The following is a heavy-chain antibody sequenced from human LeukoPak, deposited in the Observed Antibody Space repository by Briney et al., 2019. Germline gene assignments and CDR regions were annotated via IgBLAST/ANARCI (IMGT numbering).Heavy chain of an antibody. CDR1: GFTFSSYE. D-gene: IGHD5-18*01. Sequence: GGSLRLSCAASGFTFSSYEMNWVRQAPGKGLEWVSYISSSGSTIYYADSVKGRFTISRDNAKNSLYLQMNSLRAEDMALYYCAFQGYSYALDYWGQGTLVTVSS. J-gene: IGHJ4*02. CDR2: ISSSGSTI. V-gene: IGHV3-48*03. CDR3: AFQGYSYALDY.